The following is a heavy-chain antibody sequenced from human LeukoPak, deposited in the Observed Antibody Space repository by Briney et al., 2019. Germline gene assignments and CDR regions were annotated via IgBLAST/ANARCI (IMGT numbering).Heavy chain of an antibody. Sequence: PSETLSLTCTVSGDSISSRSYYWGWIRQPPGKGLEWIGKIYYGRNYKWNSSLKSRGTISVDTSKNQFSLKLSSVTAADTAVYYCARHPDIVVVPAGNWFDPWGQGTLVTVSS. V-gene: IGHV4-39*01. CDR1: GDSISSRSYY. D-gene: IGHD2-2*01. J-gene: IGHJ5*02. CDR2: IYYGRNY. CDR3: ARHPDIVVVPAGNWFDP.